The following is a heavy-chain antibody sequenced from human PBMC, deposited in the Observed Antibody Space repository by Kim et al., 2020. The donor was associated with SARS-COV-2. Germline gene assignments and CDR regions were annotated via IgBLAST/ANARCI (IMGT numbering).Heavy chain of an antibody. CDR3: ARGGSVWGFDS. J-gene: IGHJ4*02. Sequence: GGSPRLSCEVSGFTFRDRYLSWIRQAPGKGLEWISHISRSGVYTAYADAVKGRFTASKDFAKNSLYLQMNSLRAEDTAVYFCARGGSVWGFDSWGRGTL. V-gene: IGHV3-11*03. D-gene: IGHD6-19*01. CDR2: ISRSGVYT. CDR1: GFTFRDRY.